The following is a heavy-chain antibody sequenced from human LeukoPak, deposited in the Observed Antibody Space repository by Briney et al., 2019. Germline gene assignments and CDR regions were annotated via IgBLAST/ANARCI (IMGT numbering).Heavy chain of an antibody. CDR3: ATEKGGAFDI. CDR1: GGTLSSYA. Sequence: ASVKSYCEGSGGTLSSYAISWVRQTPGHGPKWMGGNIPIFGTANYAQKFQGRVTITADESTSTAYMELSSLRSEDTAVYYCATEKGGAFDIWGQGTMVTVSS. V-gene: IGHV1-69*13. J-gene: IGHJ3*02. CDR2: NIPIFGTA. D-gene: IGHD2-15*01.